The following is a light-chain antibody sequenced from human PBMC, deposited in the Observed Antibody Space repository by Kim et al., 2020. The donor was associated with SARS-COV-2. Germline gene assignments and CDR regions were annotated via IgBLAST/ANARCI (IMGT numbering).Light chain of an antibody. V-gene: IGLV1-44*01. Sequence: GQVVTISCSRGRPHVGLHFLNWYQQLPGTAPKVFIYNDNQRPSGVPDRFSGSRSGTSASLAISGLQSEDEADYYCATWDVSLNGWVFGGGTQLTVL. J-gene: IGLJ3*02. CDR1: RPHVGLHF. CDR3: ATWDVSLNGWV. CDR2: NDN.